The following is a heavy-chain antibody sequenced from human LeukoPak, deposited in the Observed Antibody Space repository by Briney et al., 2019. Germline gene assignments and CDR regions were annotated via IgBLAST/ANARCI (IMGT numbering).Heavy chain of an antibody. V-gene: IGHV3-30*02. J-gene: IGHJ5*02. Sequence: PGGSPRLSCAASGFTFSNYGMHWVRQAPGKGLEWVAFIRFEGTEKYYADSVKGRFTISRDNSKNTLYLEMNSLRTEDTAVYHCAKDLMRDRWFGESWGQGTLVTVSS. D-gene: IGHD3-10*01. CDR1: GFTFSNYG. CDR3: AKDLMRDRWFGES. CDR2: IRFEGTEK.